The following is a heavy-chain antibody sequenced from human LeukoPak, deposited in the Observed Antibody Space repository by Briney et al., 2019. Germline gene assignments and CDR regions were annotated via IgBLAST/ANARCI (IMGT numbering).Heavy chain of an antibody. J-gene: IGHJ4*02. D-gene: IGHD1-26*01. CDR1: GFTFSNAW. V-gene: IGHV3-15*01. CDR2: IKSKTDGGTT. CDR3: TTASSWELLDY. Sequence: GRSLRLSCAASGFTFSNAWMSWVRQAPGKGLEFVGRIKSKTDGGTTDYAAPVKGRFTISRDDSKNTLYLQMNSLKTEDTAVYYCTTASSWELLDYWGQGTLVTVSS.